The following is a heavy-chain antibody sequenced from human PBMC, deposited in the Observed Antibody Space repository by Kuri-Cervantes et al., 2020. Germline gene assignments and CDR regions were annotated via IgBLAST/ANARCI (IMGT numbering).Heavy chain of an antibody. CDR3: ARTLYDIWTGYFYYYDGMDV. D-gene: IGHD3-9*01. CDR2: IYYSGST. J-gene: IGHJ6*02. V-gene: IGHV4-61*01. CDR1: GCSVSSGSYY. Sequence: SGSLTLTCAVSGCSVSSGSYYWSWIRQPPGKGLEWIGYIYYSGSTNYSPPLKSRVTISEDTSKNQFSLKLSSVTAAGTAVYYCARTLYDIWTGYFYYYDGMDVWGQGTTVTVSS.